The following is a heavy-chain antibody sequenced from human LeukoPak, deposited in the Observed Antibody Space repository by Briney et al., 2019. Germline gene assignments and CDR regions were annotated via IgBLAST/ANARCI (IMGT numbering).Heavy chain of an antibody. CDR2: IYYSGST. D-gene: IGHD3-22*01. CDR1: GGSISSYC. CDR3: ARAQSWYYYDSSGVDAFDI. J-gene: IGHJ3*02. V-gene: IGHV4-59*01. Sequence: SETLSLTCTVSGGSISSYCWSWIRQPPGKGLEWIGYIYYSGSTNYNPSLKSRVTISVDTSKNQFSLKLSSVTAADTAVYYCARAQSWYYYDSSGVDAFDIWGQGTMVTVSS.